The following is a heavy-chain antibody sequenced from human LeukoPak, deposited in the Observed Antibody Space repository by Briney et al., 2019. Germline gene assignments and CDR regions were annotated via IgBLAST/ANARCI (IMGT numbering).Heavy chain of an antibody. CDR1: GFTFSSYG. D-gene: IGHD3-22*01. J-gene: IGHJ2*01. V-gene: IGHV3-53*01. Sequence: PGGSLRLSCAASGFTFSSYGMHWVRPAPGKGLGWASVIYSGVSTYYADSVKGRFTISRDNSKNTLYLQMNSLRAEDAALYYCARDRRYYDSSGYYFHWYFDLWGRGTLVTVSS. CDR2: IYSGVST. CDR3: ARDRRYYDSSGYYFHWYFDL.